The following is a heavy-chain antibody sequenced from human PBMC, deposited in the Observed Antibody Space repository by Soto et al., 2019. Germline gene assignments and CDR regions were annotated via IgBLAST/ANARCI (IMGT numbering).Heavy chain of an antibody. Sequence: EVQLLESGGGLVQPGGSLRLSCAASGFTFSSYAISWVRQAPGRGLEWVSAISGSGGSTYYADSVKGRFTISRDNSKNTMYLQMNSLRAEDTAVYYCAKDRYYYDSSGYFPWYFDLWGRGTLVTVSS. CDR3: AKDRYYYDSSGYFPWYFDL. CDR2: ISGSGGST. CDR1: GFTFSSYA. V-gene: IGHV3-23*01. J-gene: IGHJ2*01. D-gene: IGHD3-22*01.